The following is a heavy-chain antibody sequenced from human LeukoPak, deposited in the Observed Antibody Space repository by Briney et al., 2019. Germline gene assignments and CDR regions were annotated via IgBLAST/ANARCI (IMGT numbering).Heavy chain of an antibody. D-gene: IGHD3-16*01. CDR1: GFTFSTYA. J-gene: IGHJ4*02. Sequence: GGSLRLSCAASGFTFSTYAMHGVTQAPGKGLEWVAIISYDGSNKYYADSVKGRFTISRDNSKNTLYLQMNSLRAEDTAVYYCVRGGDGYDYVWGSYGFDYWGQGTLVTVSS. V-gene: IGHV3-30*04. CDR3: VRGGDGYDYVWGSYGFDY. CDR2: ISYDGSNK.